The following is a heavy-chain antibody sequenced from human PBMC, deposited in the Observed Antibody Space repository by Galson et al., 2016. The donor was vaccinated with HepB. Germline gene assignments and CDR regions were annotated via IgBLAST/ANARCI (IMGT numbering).Heavy chain of an antibody. D-gene: IGHD6-6*01. V-gene: IGHV3-23*01. Sequence: SLRLSCAASTFTFSNYGMRWVRQAPGKGLEWVSSITSSGGSTYYADSVKGRFTISRDNSKNTLYLQMNSLRAEDTAVYYCAKIFGLSSSRSCGMDVWGQGTAVTVSS. CDR3: AKIFGLSSSRSCGMDV. CDR1: TFTFSNYG. J-gene: IGHJ6*02. CDR2: ITSSGGST.